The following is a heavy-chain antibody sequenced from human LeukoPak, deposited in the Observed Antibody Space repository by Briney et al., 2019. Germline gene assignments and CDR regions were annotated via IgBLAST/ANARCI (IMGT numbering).Heavy chain of an antibody. V-gene: IGHV1-3*01. CDR2: INAGNGNT. CDR3: AGDCSSTSCCYKFTGWFDP. CDR1: RYTFTSYA. D-gene: IGHD2-2*01. J-gene: IGHJ5*02. Sequence: GASVKVSCKASRYTFTSYAMHWVRQAPGQRLEWMGWINAGNGNTKYSQKFQGRVTITRDTSASTAYMELSSLRSEDTAVYYCAGDCSSTSCCYKFTGWFDPWGQGTLVTVSS.